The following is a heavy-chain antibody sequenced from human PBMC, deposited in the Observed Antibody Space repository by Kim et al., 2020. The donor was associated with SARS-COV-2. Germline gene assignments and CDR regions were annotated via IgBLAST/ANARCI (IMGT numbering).Heavy chain of an antibody. CDR3: ARVADGWGMEPFAY. D-gene: IGHD3-10*01. CDR1: GFTFSNFW. V-gene: IGHV3-74*03. J-gene: IGHJ4*02. Sequence: GGSLRLSCAASGFTFSNFWIHWVRQPPGKGLVWVARINVDGSITEYAQSVKGRFTISRDNAKNTLYLEMNSLRAEDTAAYYCARVADGWGMEPFAYWGQG. CDR2: INVDGSIT.